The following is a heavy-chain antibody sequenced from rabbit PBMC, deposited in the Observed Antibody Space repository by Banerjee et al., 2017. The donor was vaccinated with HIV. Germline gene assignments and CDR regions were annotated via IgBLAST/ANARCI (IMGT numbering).Heavy chain of an antibody. CDR2: INTGSART. Sequence: QEQLKETGVGLVQPGGSLTLSCKASEFDLSSYYMIWVRQAPGKGLEWIGCINTGSARTYYANWAKGRFSISKTSSTTVTLQMTSLTAADTATYLCARGNGGYEHARGLWGPGTLVTVS. CDR1: EFDLSSYYM. V-gene: IGHV1S45*01. J-gene: IGHJ4*01. D-gene: IGHD1-1*01. CDR3: ARGNGGYEHARGL.